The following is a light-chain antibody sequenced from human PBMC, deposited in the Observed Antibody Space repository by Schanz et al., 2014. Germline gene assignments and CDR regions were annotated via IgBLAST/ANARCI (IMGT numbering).Light chain of an antibody. V-gene: IGLV2-14*03. J-gene: IGLJ2*01. Sequence: QSALTQPASVSGSPGQSITISCTGTSRDVGSYNFVSWYQQHPGKAPKLMIYDVSNRPSGVSNRFSGSKSGNTASLTISGLQAEDEANYYCNSYTSSNTLVFGGGTKLTVL. CDR3: NSYTSSNTLV. CDR1: SRDVGSYNF. CDR2: DVS.